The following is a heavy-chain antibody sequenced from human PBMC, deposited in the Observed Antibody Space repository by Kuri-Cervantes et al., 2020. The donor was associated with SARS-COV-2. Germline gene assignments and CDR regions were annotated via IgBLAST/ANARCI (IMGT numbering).Heavy chain of an antibody. D-gene: IGHD1-1*01. CDR3: AKETGTTIDENYYYGMDV. CDR2: ISYDGSNK. V-gene: IGHV3-30*18. J-gene: IGHJ6*02. Sequence: GGSLRLSCAASGFTFSSYGMHWVRQAPGKGLEWVAVISYDGSNKYYADSVKGRFTISRDNSKNTLYLQMNSLRAEDTAVYYCAKETGTTIDENYYYGMDVWGQGTTVTVSS. CDR1: GFTFSSYG.